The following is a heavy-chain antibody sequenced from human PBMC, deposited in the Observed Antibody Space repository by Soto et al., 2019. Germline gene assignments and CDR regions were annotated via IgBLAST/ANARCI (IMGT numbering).Heavy chain of an antibody. D-gene: IGHD3-10*01. V-gene: IGHV3-73*01. J-gene: IGHJ6*03. CDR2: MRSKANSYAT. Sequence: EVQLVESGGGLVQPGGSLKLSCAASGFTFSGAAMHWVRQASGKGLEWLGRMRSKANSYATAYAASVKGRFTISRDDAANTAYLQMDSLKTEDTAVYYCGRQASDVYNGSPRYYLDVWGKGTTVTVSS. CDR3: GRQASDVYNGSPRYYLDV. CDR1: GFTFSGAA.